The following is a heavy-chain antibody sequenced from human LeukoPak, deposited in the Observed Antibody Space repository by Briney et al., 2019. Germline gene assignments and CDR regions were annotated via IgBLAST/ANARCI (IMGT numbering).Heavy chain of an antibody. V-gene: IGHV1-18*01. CDR3: ARDLYAGVLTY. CDR2: ISPYNGNT. CDR1: GYTFSSYV. Sequence: GASVKVSCKASGYTFSSYVINWVRQAPGQGLGWMGRISPYNGNTNYAQKLQGRVTMTTDTSTSTAYMELRSLRSDDTAVYYCARDLYAGVLTYWGQGTLVTVSS. D-gene: IGHD2-21*02. J-gene: IGHJ4*02.